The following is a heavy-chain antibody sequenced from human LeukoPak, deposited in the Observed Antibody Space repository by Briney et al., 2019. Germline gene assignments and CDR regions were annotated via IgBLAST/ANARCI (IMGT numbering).Heavy chain of an antibody. CDR3: ARGGFLEYSSSYELDY. J-gene: IGHJ4*02. Sequence: ASVKVSCKASGYTFTSYGISWVRQAPGQGLEWMGWISAYNGNTNYAQKLQGRVTMTTDTSTSTAYMELRSLGSDDTAVYYCARGGFLEYSSSYELDYWGQGTLVTVSS. CDR1: GYTFTSYG. CDR2: ISAYNGNT. V-gene: IGHV1-18*01. D-gene: IGHD6-6*01.